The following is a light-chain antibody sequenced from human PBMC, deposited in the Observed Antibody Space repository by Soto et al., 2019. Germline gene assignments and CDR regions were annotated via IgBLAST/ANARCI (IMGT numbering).Light chain of an antibody. J-gene: IGLJ3*02. CDR1: SSNIASNT. Sequence: QSVLTQPPSASGTPGQRVTISCSGSSSNIASNTVNWYQHLPGAAPKLLIYTNNQRPSGVPDRFPGSRSGTSASLAISGLQSEDEADYYCATWDDSLNGPVFGGGTKLTVL. CDR2: TNN. V-gene: IGLV1-44*01. CDR3: ATWDDSLNGPV.